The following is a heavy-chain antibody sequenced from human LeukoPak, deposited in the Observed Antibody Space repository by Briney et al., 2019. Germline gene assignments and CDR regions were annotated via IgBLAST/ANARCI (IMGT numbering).Heavy chain of an antibody. CDR3: ASKSSRNVIGMDV. CDR1: GFTFSSYG. Sequence: GRSLRLSCAASGFTFSSYGMHWVRQAPGKGLEWVAVIWYDGSNKYYADSVKGRFTISRDNSKNTLYLQMNSLRAEDTAVYYCASKSSRNVIGMDVWGQGTTVTVSS. D-gene: IGHD1-14*01. J-gene: IGHJ6*02. V-gene: IGHV3-33*01. CDR2: IWYDGSNK.